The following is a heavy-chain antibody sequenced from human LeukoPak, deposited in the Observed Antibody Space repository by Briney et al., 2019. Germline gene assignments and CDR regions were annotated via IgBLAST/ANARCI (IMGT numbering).Heavy chain of an antibody. Sequence: PSETLSLTCTVSGGSISSSSYYWGWIRQPPGKGLEWIGSIYYSGRTYYNPSLKSRVTISVDTSKNQFSLKLSSVTAADTAVYYCARQGDYGDYYFDYWGQGTLVTVSS. CDR2: IYYSGRT. V-gene: IGHV4-39*01. D-gene: IGHD4-17*01. CDR1: GGSISSSSYY. J-gene: IGHJ4*02. CDR3: ARQGDYGDYYFDY.